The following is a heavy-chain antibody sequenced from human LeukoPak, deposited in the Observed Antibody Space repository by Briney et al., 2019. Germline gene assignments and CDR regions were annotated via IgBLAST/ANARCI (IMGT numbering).Heavy chain of an antibody. D-gene: IGHD3-10*01. J-gene: IGHJ6*02. CDR3: SRDRAGIHLDYYYGMDV. V-gene: IGHV3-7*03. CDR2: IKQDGREK. CDR1: GFTFSSYW. Sequence: AGGSLRLSCAASGFTFSSYWMSWVRQPPGKGLEWVANIKQDGREKYYVDSVKGRSTTSRDNDKDTLYLQMNSQRAEDTAVYYCSRDRAGIHLDYYYGMDVWGQGTTVTVS.